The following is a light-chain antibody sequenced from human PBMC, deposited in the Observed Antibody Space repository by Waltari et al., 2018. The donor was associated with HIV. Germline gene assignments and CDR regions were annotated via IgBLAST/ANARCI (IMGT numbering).Light chain of an antibody. J-gene: IGLJ1*01. CDR2: EVS. CDR3: CSYAGSSSYV. CDR1: SSDVGSYNL. Sequence: QSALTQPASVSGSPGPSITISCTGTSSDVGSYNLVSWYQKHPGKAPKLMIYEVSKRPSGFSNRFSGSKSGNTASLTISGLQAEDEADYYCCSYAGSSSYVFGSGTKVTVL. V-gene: IGLV2-23*02.